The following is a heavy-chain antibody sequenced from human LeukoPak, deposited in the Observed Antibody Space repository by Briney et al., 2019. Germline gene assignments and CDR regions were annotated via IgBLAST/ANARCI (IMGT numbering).Heavy chain of an antibody. D-gene: IGHD2-2*01. CDR2: IYYSGSI. V-gene: IGHV4-59*01. J-gene: IGHJ4*02. Sequence: SETLSLTCTVSGGSMTSYYWSWIRQPPGKGLEWIGYIYYSGSINYNPSLKSRVTISIDTSKNQSSLKLTSVTAEDTAVYYCARDRVPAADYWGRGTLVTVSS. CDR1: GGSMTSYY. CDR3: ARDRVPAADY.